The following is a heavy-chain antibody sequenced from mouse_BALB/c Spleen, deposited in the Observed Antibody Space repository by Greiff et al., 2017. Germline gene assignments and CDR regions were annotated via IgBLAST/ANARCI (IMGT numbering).Heavy chain of an antibody. CDR2: IYPYNGGT. Sequence: VQLQQSGPELVKPGASVKISCKASGYTFTDYNMHWVKQSHGKSLEWIGYIYPYNGGTGYNQKFKSKATLTVDNSSSTAYMELRSLTSEDSAVYYCANGNYGYYFDYWGQGTTLTVSS. CDR1: GYTFTDYN. CDR3: ANGNYGYYFDY. J-gene: IGHJ2*01. V-gene: IGHV1S29*02. D-gene: IGHD2-1*01.